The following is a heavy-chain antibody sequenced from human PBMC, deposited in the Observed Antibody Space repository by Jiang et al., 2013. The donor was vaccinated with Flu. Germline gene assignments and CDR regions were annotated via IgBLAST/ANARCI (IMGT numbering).Heavy chain of an antibody. CDR3: ARLAYCGGDCYSYYFDY. V-gene: IGHV1-18*01. D-gene: IGHD2-21*01. Sequence: GAEVKKPGASVKVSCKASGYTFTSYGISWVRQAPGQGLEWMGWISAYNGNTNYAQKLQGRVTMTTDTSTSTAYMELRSLRSDDTAVYYCARLAYCGGDCYSYYFDYWGQGTLVTVSS. J-gene: IGHJ4*02. CDR1: GYTFTSYG. CDR2: ISAYNGNT.